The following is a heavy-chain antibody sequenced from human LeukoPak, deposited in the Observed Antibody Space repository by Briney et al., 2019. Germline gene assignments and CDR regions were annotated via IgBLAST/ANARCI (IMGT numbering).Heavy chain of an antibody. CDR1: GFTFSSYW. CDR3: ARDPCSSTSCYTGAFDF. J-gene: IGHJ3*01. D-gene: IGHD2-2*02. Sequence: GGSLRLSCAASGFTFSSYWMSWVRQAPGKGLEWVANIKQDGNEKYYVDSVRGRFTISRDNAKNSLYLQMNSLRAEDTAVYYCARDPCSSTSCYTGAFDFWGQGTMVTVSS. CDR2: IKQDGNEK. V-gene: IGHV3-7*01.